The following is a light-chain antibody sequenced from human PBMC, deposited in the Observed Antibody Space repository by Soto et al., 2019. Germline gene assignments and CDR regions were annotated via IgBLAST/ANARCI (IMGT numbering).Light chain of an antibody. J-gene: IGKJ4*01. V-gene: IGKV1-5*03. CDR2: KAS. Sequence: DIQMTQSPSTLSVSVGDRATITCRASQSISTWLACYQQKAGKAPKLLIYKASSLEGGVPSRFSGSGSGTEFNITISSLQPDDFAAYYCQQYNTYPLTFGGGTTVDIK. CDR3: QQYNTYPLT. CDR1: QSISTW.